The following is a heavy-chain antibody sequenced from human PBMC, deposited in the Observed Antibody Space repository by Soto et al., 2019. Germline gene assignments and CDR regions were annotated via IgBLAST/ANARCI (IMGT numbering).Heavy chain of an antibody. CDR3: ARVLDGSRDY. CDR1: GFTFSSYS. CDR2: ISGSSSYI. J-gene: IGHJ4*02. D-gene: IGHD1-26*01. Sequence: EVQLVESGGGLVKPGGSLRLSCAASGFTFSSYSMNWVRQAPGKGLEWVSSISGSSSYIYYADSVKGRFTISRDNAKNSRYLQMNSRRAEDRAVSYWARVLDGSRDYWGQGTLVTVSS. V-gene: IGHV3-21*01.